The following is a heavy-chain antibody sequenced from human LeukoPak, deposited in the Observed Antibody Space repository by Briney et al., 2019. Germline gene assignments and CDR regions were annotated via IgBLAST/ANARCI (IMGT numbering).Heavy chain of an antibody. D-gene: IGHD5-12*01. CDR1: GGSISSGGYY. V-gene: IGHV4-31*03. CDR2: IYYSGST. Sequence: SETLSLTCTVSGGSISSGGYYWSWIRQHPGKGLEWIGYIYYSGSTYYNPSLKSRVTISVDTSKNQFSLKLSSVTAADTAAYYCVGGYSGYDLGYWGQGTLVTVSS. J-gene: IGHJ4*02. CDR3: VGGYSGYDLGY.